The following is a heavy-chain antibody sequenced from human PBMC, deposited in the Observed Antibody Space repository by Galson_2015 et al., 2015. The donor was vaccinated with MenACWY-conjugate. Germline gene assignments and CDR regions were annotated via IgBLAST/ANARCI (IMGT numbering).Heavy chain of an antibody. CDR1: GFTFSSSP. Sequence: SLRLSCAASGFTFSSSPVNWVREAPGKGLEWVSGISGSGITTYYGDSVKGRFTISRDNSKNTPYLQMNSLRAEDTAVYYCVPHTSIDYWGQGTLVTVSS. CDR2: ISGSGITT. V-gene: IGHV3-23*01. CDR3: VPHTSIDY. J-gene: IGHJ4*02.